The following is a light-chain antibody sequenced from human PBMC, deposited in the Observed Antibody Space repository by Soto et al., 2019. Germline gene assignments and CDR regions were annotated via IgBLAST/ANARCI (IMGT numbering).Light chain of an antibody. V-gene: IGKV3-15*01. CDR3: QQYNNWPPWT. CDR2: GAS. Sequence: EIVLTQSPATLSVSPGERATLSCRASQSVSSNLAWYQQKPGQAPRLLIYGASTRATGIPARFSGSGSGTEFPLTISSLQSEDFAVYYCQQYNNWPPWTFGQGTKVDTK. CDR1: QSVSSN. J-gene: IGKJ1*01.